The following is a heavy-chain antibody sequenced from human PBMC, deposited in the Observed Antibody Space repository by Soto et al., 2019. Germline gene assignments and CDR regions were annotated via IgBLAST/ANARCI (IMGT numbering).Heavy chain of an antibody. J-gene: IGHJ4*02. V-gene: IGHV3-23*01. CDR1: GFIFANYA. CDR3: AKDSSVVAGRRLLNLIDY. Sequence: PGGSLRLSCTASGFIFANYAMSWVRQAPGKGLEWVSAISGSDDNTNYADSVKGRFTISRDNSKNTVYLQMNSLRAEDTAIYYCAKDSSVVAGRRLLNLIDYWGQGTQVTVSS. D-gene: IGHD6-19*01. CDR2: ISGSDDNT.